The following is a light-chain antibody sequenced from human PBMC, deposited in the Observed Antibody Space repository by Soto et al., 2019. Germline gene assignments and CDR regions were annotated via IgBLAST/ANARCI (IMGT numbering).Light chain of an antibody. CDR2: GAS. J-gene: IGKJ1*01. Sequence: TVLTQSPGTLSVSTGERASLSCRASQSVSINLAWYQQKPGQAHRLLLYGASTRATGIPARFSGSGSGTEFTLSINSLQSEDFAVYYCQEYDNWPPEGTFGQGTKVEV. CDR3: QEYDNWPPEGT. CDR1: QSVSIN. V-gene: IGKV3-15*01.